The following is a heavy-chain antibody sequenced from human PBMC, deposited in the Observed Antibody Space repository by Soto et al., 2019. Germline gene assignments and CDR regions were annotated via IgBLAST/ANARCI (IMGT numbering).Heavy chain of an antibody. CDR2: INHSGST. CDR3: ARGRNGSGSYYYYYGMDV. V-gene: IGHV4-34*01. CDR1: CGSFIGYY. D-gene: IGHD3-10*01. Sequence: SETLSLTCAFHCGSFIGYYWSWILQPPGKGLEWIGEINHSGSTNYNPSLKSRVTISVDTSKNQFSLKLSSVTAADTAVYYCARGRNGSGSYYYYYGMDVWGQGTTVT. J-gene: IGHJ6*02.